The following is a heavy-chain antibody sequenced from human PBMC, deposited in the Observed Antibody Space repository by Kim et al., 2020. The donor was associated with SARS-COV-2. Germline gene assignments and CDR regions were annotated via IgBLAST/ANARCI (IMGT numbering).Heavy chain of an antibody. CDR1: GYTFTSYA. J-gene: IGHJ6*02. CDR3: ALPPMVTFGQHQYYYGMDV. CDR2: INAGNGNT. V-gene: IGHV1-3*01. D-gene: IGHD5-18*01. Sequence: ASVKVSCKASGYTFTSYAMHWVRQAPGQRLEWMGWINAGNGNTKYSQKFQGRVTITRDTSASTAYMELSSLRSEDTAVYYCALPPMVTFGQHQYYYGMDVWGQGTTVTVSS.